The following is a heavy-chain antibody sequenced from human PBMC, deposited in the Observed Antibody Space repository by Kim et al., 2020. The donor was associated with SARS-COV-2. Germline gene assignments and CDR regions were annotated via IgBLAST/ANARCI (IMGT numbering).Heavy chain of an antibody. CDR3: ATWETAARALDY. J-gene: IGHJ4*02. V-gene: IGHV3-48*01. Sequence: IYYADSGKGRFTISRDKANNSLYQRMNSLRAEYTAVYYCATWETAARALDYWGQGTLVTVSS. CDR2: I. D-gene: IGHD6-13*01.